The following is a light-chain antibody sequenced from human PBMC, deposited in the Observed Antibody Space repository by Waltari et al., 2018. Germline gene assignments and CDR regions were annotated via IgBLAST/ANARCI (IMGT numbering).Light chain of an antibody. CDR2: VAS. Sequence: DIQMTQSPSALSASVGDRVTITCRASQDSSNYVPWYQQKPGKVPKLLIYVASTLQSGAPSRFIGSGSGTDFTLTISSLQPEDVATYYCQKYNSAPLTFGPGTRVDIK. CDR3: QKYNSAPLT. J-gene: IGKJ3*01. CDR1: QDSSNY. V-gene: IGKV1-27*01.